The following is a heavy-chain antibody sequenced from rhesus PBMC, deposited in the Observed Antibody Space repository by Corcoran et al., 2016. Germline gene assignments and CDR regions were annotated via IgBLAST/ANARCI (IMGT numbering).Heavy chain of an antibody. CDR2: IESSGST. J-gene: IGHJ4*01. Sequence: QVQLQESGPGLVKPSETLSLTCAVSGGSSSSSYWSWISQAPGKGLEWIGRIESSGSTYYNPSLKSRVTLSLDTSKNQFSLKLSSVTAADTAVYYCARFFNDYGSNFDYWGQGVLVTVSS. CDR1: GGSSSSSY. CDR3: ARFFNDYGSNFDY. V-gene: IGHV4-147*01. D-gene: IGHD4-29*01.